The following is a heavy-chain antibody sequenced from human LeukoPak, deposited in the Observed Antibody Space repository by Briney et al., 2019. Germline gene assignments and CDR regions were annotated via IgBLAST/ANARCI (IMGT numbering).Heavy chain of an antibody. J-gene: IGHJ6*03. CDR2: ISSSGSTI. CDR3: TRPDSGVHTYYDILTGYPTYYYYYYMDV. D-gene: IGHD3-9*01. V-gene: IGHV3-48*03. Sequence: GGSLRLSCAASGFTFSSYEMNWVRQAPGKGLEWVSYISSSGSTIYYADSVKGRFTISRDNAKNSLYLQMNSMKTEETAVYYCTRPDSGVHTYYDILTGYPTYYYYYYMDVWGKGTTVTVPS. CDR1: GFTFSSYE.